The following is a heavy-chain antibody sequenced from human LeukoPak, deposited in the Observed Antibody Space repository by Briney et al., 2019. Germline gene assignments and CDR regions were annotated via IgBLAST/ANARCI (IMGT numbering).Heavy chain of an antibody. D-gene: IGHD6-19*01. V-gene: IGHV3-53*01. CDR2: IYSGGGT. CDR1: GFTVSSNY. CDR3: ASIGVAGQFDY. Sequence: GGSLRLSCAASGFTVSSNYLSWVRQAPGMGLEWVSVIYSGGGTYYADSVEGRFTISRDNSKNTLYLQMNSLRAEDTAVYYCASIGVAGQFDYWGQGTLVTVSS. J-gene: IGHJ4*02.